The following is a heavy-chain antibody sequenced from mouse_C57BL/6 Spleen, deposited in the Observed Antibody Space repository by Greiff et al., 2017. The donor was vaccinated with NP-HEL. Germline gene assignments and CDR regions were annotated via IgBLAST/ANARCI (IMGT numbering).Heavy chain of an antibody. D-gene: IGHD1-1*01. CDR1: GFNIKADY. J-gene: IGHJ1*03. V-gene: IGHV14-4*01. Sequence: VQLQQSGAELVRPGASVKLSCTASGFNIKADYMHWVKQRPEQGLEWIGWIDPDNGDTEYASKFQGKATITADTSSNTAYLQLSSLTSEDTAVYYCTIYYYGSIWYFDVWGTGTTVTVSS. CDR3: TIYYYGSIWYFDV. CDR2: IDPDNGDT.